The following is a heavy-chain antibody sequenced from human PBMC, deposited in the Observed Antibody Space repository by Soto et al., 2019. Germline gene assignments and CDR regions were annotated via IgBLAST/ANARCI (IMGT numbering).Heavy chain of an antibody. CDR3: ASGTPTVTTRRYDT. Sequence: GSLRLSCAASGFTFSDYYMSWIRQAPGKGLEWVSYISSSGSTIYYADSVKGRFTISRDNAKNSLYLQMNSLRAEDTAVYYCASGTPTVTTRRYDTWGQGTLVTVSS. D-gene: IGHD4-17*01. J-gene: IGHJ5*02. V-gene: IGHV3-11*01. CDR2: ISSSGSTI. CDR1: GFTFSDYY.